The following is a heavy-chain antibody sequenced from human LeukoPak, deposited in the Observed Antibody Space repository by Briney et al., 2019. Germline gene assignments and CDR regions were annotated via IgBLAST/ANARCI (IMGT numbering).Heavy chain of an antibody. J-gene: IGHJ3*02. D-gene: IGHD3-16*01. CDR2: ISYDGSNK. CDR3: ARSRGLRLLPQAFDI. CDR1: GFTFSRHW. V-gene: IGHV3-30*03. Sequence: PGGSLRLSCAASGFTFSRHWMDWVRQAPGKGLEWVAVISYDGSNKYYADSVKGRFTISRDNSKNTLYLQMNSLRAEDTAVYYCARSRGLRLLPQAFDIWGQGTMVTVSS.